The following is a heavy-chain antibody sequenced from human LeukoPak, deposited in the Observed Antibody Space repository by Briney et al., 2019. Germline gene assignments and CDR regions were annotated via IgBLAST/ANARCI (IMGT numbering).Heavy chain of an antibody. CDR1: GFTFSTYE. V-gene: IGHV3-48*03. CDR2: ISSRGSAI. CDR3: ARVGLRWGLGY. D-gene: IGHD4-23*01. J-gene: IGHJ4*02. Sequence: PGGSLRLSCAASGFTFSTYEMNWVRQAPGKGLEWVSYISSRGSAIYYADSVKGRFTISRDIAKTSLYLQMNSLRAEDTAVYYCARVGLRWGLGYWGQGTLVTVSS.